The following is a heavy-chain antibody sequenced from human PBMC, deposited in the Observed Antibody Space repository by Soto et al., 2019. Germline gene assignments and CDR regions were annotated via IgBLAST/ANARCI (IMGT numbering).Heavy chain of an antibody. CDR1: GGSISSSNW. V-gene: IGHV4-4*02. CDR2: IYHSGST. CDR3: ARGDGANYYDSSGPALDY. J-gene: IGHJ4*02. D-gene: IGHD3-22*01. Sequence: QVQLQESGPGLVKPSGTLSLTCAVSGGSISSSNWWSWVRQPPGKGLEWIGEIYHSGSTNYNPSLKSRVTISVDKSKNQFSLKLSSVTAADTAVYYCARGDGANYYDSSGPALDYWGQGTLVTVSS.